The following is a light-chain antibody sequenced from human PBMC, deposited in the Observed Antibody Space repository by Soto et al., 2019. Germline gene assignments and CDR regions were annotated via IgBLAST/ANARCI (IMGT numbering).Light chain of an antibody. CDR1: TSNVGSNL. Sequence: QSVLAQPPSASGTPGQRVTISCSGSTSNVGSNLASWYQQLPGSAPKLLIYKDYDGPSGVPDRFSGSKSGTSASLGISGLRSEDEADYFCAVWDDSLSGVVFGRGTQRTVL. CDR2: KDY. J-gene: IGLJ2*01. V-gene: IGLV1-47*01. CDR3: AVWDDSLSGVV.